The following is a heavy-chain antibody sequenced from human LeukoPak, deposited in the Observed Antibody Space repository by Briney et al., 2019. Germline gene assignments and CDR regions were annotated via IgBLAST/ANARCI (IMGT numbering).Heavy chain of an antibody. Sequence: GGSLRLSCAASGFIFSSYGMSWVRQAPGKGLQWVSAISDSGHSTYYADSVKGRFTISRDNSKNTLYLQMNSPRAEDTAVYYCARDSSGLLWFGRGFAYWGQGTLVTVSS. CDR1: GFIFSSYG. J-gene: IGHJ4*02. CDR3: ARDSSGLLWFGRGFAY. CDR2: ISDSGHST. V-gene: IGHV3-23*01. D-gene: IGHD3-10*01.